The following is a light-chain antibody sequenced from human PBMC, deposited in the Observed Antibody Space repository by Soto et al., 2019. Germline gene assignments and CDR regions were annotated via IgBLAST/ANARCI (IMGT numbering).Light chain of an antibody. Sequence: DIQMTQSPSILSASVGDRVTMTCRASQTVNNWLAWYQQKPGKAPKLLIYDVSSLESGVPSRFSGSGSGTEFTLTISSLQPDDFATFYCQQYSTYSGTFGGGTKVDIK. CDR1: QTVNNW. CDR2: DVS. CDR3: QQYSTYSGT. J-gene: IGKJ4*01. V-gene: IGKV1-5*01.